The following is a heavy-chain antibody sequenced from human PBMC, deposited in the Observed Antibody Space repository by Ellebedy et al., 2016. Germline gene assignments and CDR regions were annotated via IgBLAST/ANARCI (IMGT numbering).Heavy chain of an antibody. J-gene: IGHJ5*01. CDR1: GFTFSRYG. D-gene: IGHD1-26*01. V-gene: IGHV3-30*03. CDR3: ARLRDTIGAFDL. CDR2: ISEDGNDK. Sequence: GESLKISCAASGFTFSRYGMQWVRQAPGKGLEWVAGISEDGNDKYYIDSVKGRFTISRDNSKIRVSLQMNSLRLEDTAVYYCARLRDTIGAFDLWGQGTLVTVSS.